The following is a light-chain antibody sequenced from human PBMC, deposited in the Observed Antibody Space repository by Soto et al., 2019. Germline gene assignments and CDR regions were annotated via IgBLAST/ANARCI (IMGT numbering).Light chain of an antibody. V-gene: IGKV3-11*01. Sequence: EIVLTQSPATLSLSPGERATLSCRASQSVGSYLAWYQQKPGQAPRLLIYAASTRATGIPARFSGSGSGTDFTLTISSLEPEDFAVYYCQQRSNWPPYTFGQGTELEIK. CDR3: QQRSNWPPYT. CDR2: AAS. J-gene: IGKJ2*01. CDR1: QSVGSY.